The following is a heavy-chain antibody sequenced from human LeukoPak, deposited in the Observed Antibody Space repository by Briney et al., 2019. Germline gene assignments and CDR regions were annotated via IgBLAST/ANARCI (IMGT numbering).Heavy chain of an antibody. D-gene: IGHD1-26*01. V-gene: IGHV4-4*02. CDR3: SRDRFGGTYYGLDY. J-gene: IGHJ4*02. CDR1: GGSISSSNW. CDR2: IYHSGST. Sequence: SETLSLTCAVSGGSISSSNWWSWVRQPPGKGLEWIGEIYHSGSTNYNPSLKSRVTISVDKSKNQFSLKLASVTAADTAMYYCSRDRFGGTYYGLDYWGEGSLVTVSS.